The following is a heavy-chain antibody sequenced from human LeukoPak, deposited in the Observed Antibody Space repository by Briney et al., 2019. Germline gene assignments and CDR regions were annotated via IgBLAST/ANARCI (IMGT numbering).Heavy chain of an antibody. CDR2: IYSGGST. V-gene: IGHV3-53*01. D-gene: IGHD3-22*01. J-gene: IGHJ4*02. Sequence: GGSLRLSCAASGFTVSSNYMNWVRQAPGKGLEWVSVIYSGGSTYYADSVKGRFTISRDNSKNTLYLQMNSLRAEDTAVYYCARGSGYDSSGYLDYWGQGTLVTVSS. CDR1: GFTVSSNY. CDR3: ARGSGYDSSGYLDY.